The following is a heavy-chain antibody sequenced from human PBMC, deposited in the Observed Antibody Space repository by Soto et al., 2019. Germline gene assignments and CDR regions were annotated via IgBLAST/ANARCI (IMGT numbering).Heavy chain of an antibody. V-gene: IGHV4-59*01. CDR2: IYYSGST. Sequence: QVQLQESGPGLVKPSETLSLTCTVSGGSISSYYWSWIRQPPGKGLEWIGYIYYSGSTNYNPSLKSRVTISVDTSKNQFSLKLSSVTAADTAVYYCARMAYYYDSSGYYLPHYYYGMDVWGQGTTVTVSS. CDR1: GGSISSYY. D-gene: IGHD3-22*01. J-gene: IGHJ6*02. CDR3: ARMAYYYDSSGYYLPHYYYGMDV.